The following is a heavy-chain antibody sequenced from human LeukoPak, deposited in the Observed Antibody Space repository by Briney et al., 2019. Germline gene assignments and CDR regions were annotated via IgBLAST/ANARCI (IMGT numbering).Heavy chain of an antibody. CDR3: ARLETGITIFGVDKYFQH. D-gene: IGHD3-3*01. CDR2: INPNSGGT. CDR1: RYTLTGYS. J-gene: IGHJ1*01. Sequence: ASVKVSCKASRYTLTGYSMHWVRQAPGQGLEWMGWINPNSGGTNYAQKFQGRVTMTRDTSISTAYMELSRLRSDDTAVYYCARLETGITIFGVDKYFQHWGQGTLVTVSS. V-gene: IGHV1-2*02.